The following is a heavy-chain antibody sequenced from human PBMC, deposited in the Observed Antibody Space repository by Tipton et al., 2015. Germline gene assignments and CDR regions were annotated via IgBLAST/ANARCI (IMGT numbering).Heavy chain of an antibody. CDR3: ARGEIGDFDS. V-gene: IGHV6-1*01. D-gene: IGHD4-17*01. CDR1: GDSVSSNTAA. Sequence: GLVKPSQTLSLTCAISGDSVSSNTAAWHWIRQSPSRGLEWLGRTYYRSNWNNDYAVSVKSRITITPDTSKNQFTLQLKSVTAADTAVYYCARGEIGDFDSWGQGTLVTVSS. CDR2: TYYRSNWNN. J-gene: IGHJ4*02.